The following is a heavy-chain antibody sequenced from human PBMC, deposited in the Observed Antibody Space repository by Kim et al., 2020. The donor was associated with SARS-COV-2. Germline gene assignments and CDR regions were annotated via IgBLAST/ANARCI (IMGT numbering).Heavy chain of an antibody. CDR3: ARDTGRRQQLELNYFDY. D-gene: IGHD6-13*01. V-gene: IGHV1-2*02. J-gene: IGHJ4*02. CDR2: INPNSGGT. Sequence: ASVKVSCKASGYTFTGYYMHWVRQAPGQGLEWMGWINPNSGGTNYAQKFQGRVTMTRDTSISTAYMELSRLRSDDTAVYYCARDTGRRQQLELNYFDYWGQGTLVTVSS. CDR1: GYTFTGYY.